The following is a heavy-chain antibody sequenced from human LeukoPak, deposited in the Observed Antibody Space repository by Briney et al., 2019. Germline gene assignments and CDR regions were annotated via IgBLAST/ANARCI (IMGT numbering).Heavy chain of an antibody. CDR1: GYTFTNYG. Sequence: ASVKVSCKASGYTFTNYGISWVRQAPGQGLEWMGWISAYNGNTNYVQKLQGRVTMTTDTSTSTAYMELRSLRSDDTAVYYCARSRYNWNPPPDQAFDIWGQGTMVIVSS. CDR3: ARSRYNWNPPPDQAFDI. V-gene: IGHV1-18*01. J-gene: IGHJ3*02. D-gene: IGHD1-1*01. CDR2: ISAYNGNT.